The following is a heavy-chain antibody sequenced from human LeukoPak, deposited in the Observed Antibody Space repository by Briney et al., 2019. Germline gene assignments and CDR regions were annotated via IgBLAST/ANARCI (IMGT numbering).Heavy chain of an antibody. J-gene: IGHJ4*02. CDR2: IYDNGST. CDR1: GGSISRSNW. CDR3: ARAPHFFDTSGSRYYFDY. D-gene: IGHD3-22*01. Sequence: SETLSLTCAVSGGSISRSNWWSWVRQSPQKGLEWIGEIYDNGSTNYNPSLKSRVTISVDKSKNQFSLKLSSVTAADTAVYYCARAPHFFDTSGSRYYFDYWGQGALVTVSS. V-gene: IGHV4-4*02.